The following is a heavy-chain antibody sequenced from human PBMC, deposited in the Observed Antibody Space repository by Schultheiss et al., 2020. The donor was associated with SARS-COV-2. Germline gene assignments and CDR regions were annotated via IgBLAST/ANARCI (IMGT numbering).Heavy chain of an antibody. CDR3: AREEMTDYSNYFGY. CDR2: IYYSGST. CDR1: GYSISSGYY. V-gene: IGHV4-38-2*02. Sequence: SETLSLTCTVSGYSISSGYYWGWIRQHPGKGLEWIGSIYYSGSTYYNPSLKSRVTISVDTSKNQFSLKLSSVTAADTAVYFCAREEMTDYSNYFGYWGQGTLVTVSS. D-gene: IGHD4-11*01. J-gene: IGHJ4*02.